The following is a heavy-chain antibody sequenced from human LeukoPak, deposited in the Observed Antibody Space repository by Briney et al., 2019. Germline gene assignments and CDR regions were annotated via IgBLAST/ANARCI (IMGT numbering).Heavy chain of an antibody. V-gene: IGHV3-9*03. D-gene: IGHD1-26*01. CDR3: AKGGSYYELDY. CDR1: VFTFEDYA. Sequence: PGGALRLSCVASVFTFEDYAMCWVRQAPGAGLGWVSGICWNSGSIGYADSVKGRFTISRDNAKNSLYVQMNSLRAEDMALYYCAKGGSYYELDYWGQGTLVTVSS. CDR2: ICWNSGSI. J-gene: IGHJ4*02.